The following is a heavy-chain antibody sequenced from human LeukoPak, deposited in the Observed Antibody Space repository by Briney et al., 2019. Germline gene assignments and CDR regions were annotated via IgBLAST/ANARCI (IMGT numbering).Heavy chain of an antibody. V-gene: IGHV1-69*06. D-gene: IGHD3-9*01. J-gene: IGHJ4*02. Sequence: GASVKVSCKASGGTFSSYAISWARQAPGQGLEWMGGIIPIFGTANYAQKFQGRVTITADKSTSTAYMELSSLRSEDTAVYYCARGLGEYDILTGSTYYFDYWGQGTLVTVSS. CDR2: IIPIFGTA. CDR1: GGTFSSYA. CDR3: ARGLGEYDILTGSTYYFDY.